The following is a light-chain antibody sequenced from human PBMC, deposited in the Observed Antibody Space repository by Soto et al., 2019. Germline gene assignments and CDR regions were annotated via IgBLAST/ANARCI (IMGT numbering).Light chain of an antibody. J-gene: IGLJ2*01. V-gene: IGLV1-40*01. CDR3: QSYDSSLSGVV. Sequence: QSVLTQPPSVSGAPGQRVTISCTGSSSNIGAGYDVHWYQQRPGTAPKLLIYGNSNRPSGVPDRFSGSKSGTSASLAITGLQAEDEADYYCQSYDSSLSGVVFGGRTKLTVL. CDR1: SSNIGAGYD. CDR2: GNS.